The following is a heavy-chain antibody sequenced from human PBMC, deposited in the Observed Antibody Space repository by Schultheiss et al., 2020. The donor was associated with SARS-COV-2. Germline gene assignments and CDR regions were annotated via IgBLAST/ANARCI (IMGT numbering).Heavy chain of an antibody. Sequence: SQTLSLTCAVYGGSISGYYWSWIRQPPGKGLEWIGEINHSGSTNYNPSLKSRVTISVDTSKNQFSLKLSSVTAADTAVYYCARAKKVRYFDWAVFNFDYWGQGTLVTVSS. CDR3: ARAKKVRYFDWAVFNFDY. J-gene: IGHJ4*02. D-gene: IGHD3-9*01. CDR1: GGSISGYY. V-gene: IGHV4-34*01. CDR2: INHSGST.